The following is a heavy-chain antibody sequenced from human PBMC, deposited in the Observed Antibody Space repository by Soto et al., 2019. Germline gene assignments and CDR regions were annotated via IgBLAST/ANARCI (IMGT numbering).Heavy chain of an antibody. CDR1: GFTFSDHY. CDR2: SRNKANSYTT. Sequence: GGSLRLSCAASGFTFSDHYMDWVRQAPGKGLEWVGRSRNKANSYTTEYAASVKGRFTISRDESGFSLYLQMNSLKTEDTAVYYCARETTVTPYEIDAFDIWGQGTMVTVS. V-gene: IGHV3-72*01. J-gene: IGHJ3*02. D-gene: IGHD4-17*01. CDR3: ARETTVTPYEIDAFDI.